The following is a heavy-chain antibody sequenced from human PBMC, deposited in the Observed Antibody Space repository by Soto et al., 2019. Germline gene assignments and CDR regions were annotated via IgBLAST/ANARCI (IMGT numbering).Heavy chain of an antibody. CDR3: ARAIYYDFWSGYFDY. CDR1: GGSISSGDYY. Sequence: SETLSLTCTVSGGSISSGDYYWCWIRQPPGKGLEWIGYIYYSGSTYYNPSLKSRVTISVDTSKNQFSLKLSSVTAADTAVYYCARAIYYDFWSGYFDYWGQGTLVTVSS. CDR2: IYYSGST. J-gene: IGHJ4*02. V-gene: IGHV4-30-4*01. D-gene: IGHD3-3*01.